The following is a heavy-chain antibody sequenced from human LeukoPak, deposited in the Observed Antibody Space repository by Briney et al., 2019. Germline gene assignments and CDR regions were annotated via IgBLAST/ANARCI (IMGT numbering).Heavy chain of an antibody. D-gene: IGHD5-24*01. J-gene: IGHJ6*02. CDR1: GFTFSSYS. CDR2: ISSSSYYI. CDR3: ARDSRDGYNPHYYGMDV. Sequence: GRSLRLSCAASGFTFSSYSMNWVRQAPGKGLEWVSSISSSSYYIYYADSVKGRFTISRDNAKNSLYLQMNSLRAEDTALYYCARDSRDGYNPHYYGMDVWGQGTTVTVSS. V-gene: IGHV3-21*01.